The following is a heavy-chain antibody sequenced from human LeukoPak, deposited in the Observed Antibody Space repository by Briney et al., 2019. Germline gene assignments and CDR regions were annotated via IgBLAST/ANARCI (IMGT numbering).Heavy chain of an antibody. D-gene: IGHD3-10*01. CDR2: IYTSGST. V-gene: IGHV4-4*07. Sequence: SETLSLTCTVSGGSISSYYWSWIRQPAGKGLEWIGRIYTSGSTNYNPSLKSRVTMSVDTSKNQFSLKLSSVTAADTAVYYCARQWGRRMVRGVHGFQHWGQGTLVTVSS. CDR1: GGSISSYY. J-gene: IGHJ1*01. CDR3: ARQWGRRMVRGVHGFQH.